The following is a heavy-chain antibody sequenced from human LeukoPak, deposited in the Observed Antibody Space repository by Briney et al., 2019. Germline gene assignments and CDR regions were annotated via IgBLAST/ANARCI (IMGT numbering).Heavy chain of an antibody. V-gene: IGHV6-1*01. CDR3: ARGYSSSWYNWFDP. J-gene: IGHJ5*02. D-gene: IGHD6-13*01. CDR2: TYYRSKWYN. Sequence: SQTLSLTCAISGDSVSSNSAAWNWVRQSPSRGLGWLGRTYYRSKWYNDYAVSVKSRITINPDTSKNQFSLQLNSVTPEDTAVYYCARGYSSSWYNWFDPRGQGTLVTVSS. CDR1: GDSVSSNSAA.